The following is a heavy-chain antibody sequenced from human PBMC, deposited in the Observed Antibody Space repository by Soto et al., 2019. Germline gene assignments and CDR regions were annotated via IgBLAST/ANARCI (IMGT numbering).Heavy chain of an antibody. J-gene: IGHJ6*02. CDR3: ASGERFGELLSPWAYYYYGMDV. V-gene: IGHV1-69*13. CDR1: GGTFSSYT. Sequence: SVKVSCKASGGTFSSYTISWVRQAPGQGLEWMGGIIPIFGTANYAQKFQGRVTITADESTSTAYMELSSLRSEDTAVYYCASGERFGELLSPWAYYYYGMDVWGQGTTVTVSS. D-gene: IGHD3-10*01. CDR2: IIPIFGTA.